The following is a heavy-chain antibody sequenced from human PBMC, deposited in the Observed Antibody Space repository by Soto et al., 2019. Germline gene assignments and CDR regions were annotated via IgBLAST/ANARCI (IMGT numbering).Heavy chain of an antibody. V-gene: IGHV4-4*07. CDR3: AKDVSSRRWFDP. D-gene: IGHD3-16*01. J-gene: IGHJ5*02. CDR1: GASIRSYH. CDR2: IQHTGNT. Sequence: SETLSLTCAVSGASIRSYHWSFLRQPAGKGLEWIGRIQHTGNTNYNPSLKSRATMSADTSKNQISLKMTSVTAADTAVYFCAKDVSSRRWFDPWGQGVRVTVSS.